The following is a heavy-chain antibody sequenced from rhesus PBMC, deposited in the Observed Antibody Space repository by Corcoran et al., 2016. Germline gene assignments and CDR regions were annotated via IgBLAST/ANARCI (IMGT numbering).Heavy chain of an antibody. CDR1: GGSISSSNW. Sequence: QVQLQESGPGLVKPSETLSLTCAVSGGSISSSNWWSWIRQSPGKGLEWIGYIYGDSGSPSYNPSLKSRVTISTDTSKNQFSLKLSSVTAADTAVYYCARHEPLGDEYFEFWGQGALVTVSS. CDR3: ARHEPLGDEYFEF. V-gene: IGHV4-65*01. D-gene: IGHD2-2*01. J-gene: IGHJ1*01. CDR2: IYGDSGSP.